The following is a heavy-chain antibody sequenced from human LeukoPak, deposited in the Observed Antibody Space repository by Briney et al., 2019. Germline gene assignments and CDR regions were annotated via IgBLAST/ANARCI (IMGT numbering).Heavy chain of an antibody. J-gene: IGHJ4*02. CDR2: MEEYGSYI. Sequence: GGSLRLSCVVSGFDFSGFSMSWVRQAPGKGLEWVAIMEEYGSYIFYVDSVKGRFTISRDNSKNTLYLQMNSLRAEDTAVYYCARRAGAYSHPYDYWGQGTLVTVSS. CDR1: GFDFSGFS. CDR3: ARRAGAYSHPYDY. D-gene: IGHD4/OR15-4a*01. V-gene: IGHV3-7*03.